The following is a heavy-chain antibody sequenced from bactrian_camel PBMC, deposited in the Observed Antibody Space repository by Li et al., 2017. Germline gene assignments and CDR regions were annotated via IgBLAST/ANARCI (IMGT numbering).Heavy chain of an antibody. V-gene: IGHV3S40*01. CDR1: GFTFATSV. CDR3: AADSKQYYSGGYYSSSSLVT. J-gene: IGHJ6*01. CDR2: INRDGGP. D-gene: IGHD2*01. Sequence: VQLVESGGGLVQPGGSLRLSCATSGFTFATSVMSWVRQAPGKGLEWVAVINRDGGPSYAAPVKGRFTISRDDAKKTVYLQMNSLKTEDTAMYYCAADSKQYYSGGYYSSSSLVTGARGPRSPSP.